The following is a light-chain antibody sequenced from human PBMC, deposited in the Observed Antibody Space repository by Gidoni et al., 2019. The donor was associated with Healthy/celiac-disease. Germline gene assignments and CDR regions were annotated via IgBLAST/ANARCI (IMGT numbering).Light chain of an antibody. V-gene: IGLV2-14*01. CDR2: DVS. CDR3: SSYTSSSTLV. CDR1: SSDVGGYNY. J-gene: IGLJ2*01. Sequence: QSDLTQPDSVSGSPGQPITISCTGTSSDVGGYNYVSWYQQHPGKAPKLMIYDVSDRPSGVSNLFSCSKAGNTASLTISGLQAEDEADYYCSSYTSSSTLVFGGGTKLTVL.